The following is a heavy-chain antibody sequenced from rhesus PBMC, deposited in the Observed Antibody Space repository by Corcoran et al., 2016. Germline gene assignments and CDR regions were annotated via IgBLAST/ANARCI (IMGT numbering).Heavy chain of an antibody. D-gene: IGHD6S26*01. V-gene: IGHV4S10*01. J-gene: IGHJ4*01. CDR3: AREVAAAGPFDY. Sequence: QVQLQESGPGVVKPSETLSLTCAVSGGSISDSYRWSWIRQPPGKGLEWIGYIYGSSTSTNYNPSLKSRVTISKDTSKKQFSLKLSSVPAADTAVYYCAREVAAAGPFDYWGQGVLVTVSS. CDR1: GGSISDSYR. CDR2: IYGSSTST.